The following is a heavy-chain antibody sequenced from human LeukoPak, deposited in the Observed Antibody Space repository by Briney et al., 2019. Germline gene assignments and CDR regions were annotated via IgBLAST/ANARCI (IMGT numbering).Heavy chain of an antibody. CDR1: GFTFTSSA. J-gene: IGHJ6*02. D-gene: IGHD3-10*01. CDR3: AEYYYGSGSYYPYYGMDV. Sequence: SVTVSCTASGFTFTSSAVQWVRQARGQRLEWIGWIVVGSGNTNYAQKFQERVTITRDMSTSTAYMELSSLRSEDTAVYYCAEYYYGSGSYYPYYGMDVWGQGTTVTVSS. V-gene: IGHV1-58*01. CDR2: IVVGSGNT.